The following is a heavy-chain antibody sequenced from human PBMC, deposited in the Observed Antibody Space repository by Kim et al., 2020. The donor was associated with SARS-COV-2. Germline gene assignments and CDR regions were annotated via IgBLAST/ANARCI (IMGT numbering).Heavy chain of an antibody. CDR1: GGSISSGYYY. Sequence: SETLSLTCTVSGGSISSGYYYWSWIRQPPGKGLEWIGYIYYSGSTYYNPSLKSRVTISVDTSKNQFSLKLSSVTAADTAVYYCARDRRGRYCSSTSCYTRYDFDYWGQGTLVTVSS. V-gene: IGHV4-30-4*01. CDR2: IYYSGST. CDR3: ARDRRGRYCSSTSCYTRYDFDY. D-gene: IGHD2-2*02. J-gene: IGHJ4*02.